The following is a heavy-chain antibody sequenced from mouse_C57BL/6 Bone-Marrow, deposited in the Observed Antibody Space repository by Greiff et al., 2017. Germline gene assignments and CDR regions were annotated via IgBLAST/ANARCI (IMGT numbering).Heavy chain of an antibody. CDR3: ARGGWFPFAY. Sequence: QVQLKESGAELVKPGASVKISCKASGYAFSSYWMNWVKQRPGKGLEWIGQIYPGDGDTNYNGKFKGKGTLTADKSSSTAYMQLSSLTSEDSAVYFCARGGWFPFAYWGQGTLVTVSA. V-gene: IGHV1-80*01. CDR1: GYAFSSYW. J-gene: IGHJ3*01. CDR2: IYPGDGDT. D-gene: IGHD2-3*01.